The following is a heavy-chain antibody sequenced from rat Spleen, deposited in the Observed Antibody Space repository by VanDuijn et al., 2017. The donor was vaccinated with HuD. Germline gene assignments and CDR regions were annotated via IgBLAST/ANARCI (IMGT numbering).Heavy chain of an antibody. CDR1: GFTFNYYW. J-gene: IGHJ2*01. CDR3: VREERGVDY. Sequence: EVQLVESGGGLVQPGRSLRLSCVASGFTFNYYWMTWIRQAPGRGLEWVASITNTGSRTYYRDSVKGRFTVSRDTAKSTLYLQMDSLRSEDTASYYCVREERGVDYWGQGVMVTVSS. V-gene: IGHV5-31*01. CDR2: ITNTGSRT.